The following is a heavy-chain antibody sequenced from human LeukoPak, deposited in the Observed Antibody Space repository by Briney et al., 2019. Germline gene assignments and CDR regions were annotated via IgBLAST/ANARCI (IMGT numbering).Heavy chain of an antibody. D-gene: IGHD3-3*01. CDR2: IYHGGYT. Sequence: SETLSLTCTVSGGSISSNNYYWGWIRQPPGKGLEWIGSIYHGGYTYYNPSLKSRVTISVDTSKNQFSLKLSSVTAADTAIYYCQSRFLEWLLGYWGQGTLVTVSS. CDR1: GGSISSNNYY. CDR3: QSRFLEWLLGY. J-gene: IGHJ4*02. V-gene: IGHV4-39*01.